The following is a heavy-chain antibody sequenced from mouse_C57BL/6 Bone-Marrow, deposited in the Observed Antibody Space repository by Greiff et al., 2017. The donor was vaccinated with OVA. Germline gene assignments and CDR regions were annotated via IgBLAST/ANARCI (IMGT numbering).Heavy chain of an antibody. CDR1: GYTFTDYE. D-gene: IGHD2-4*01. CDR3: TRGLDYRVYAMDY. CDR2: IDPETGGT. Sequence: VKLQQSGAELVRPGASVTLSCKASGYTFTDYEMHWVKQTPVHGLEWIGAIDPETGGTAYNQKFKGKAILTADKSSSTAYMELRSLTSEDSAVYYCTRGLDYRVYAMDYWGQGTSVTVSS. V-gene: IGHV1-15*01. J-gene: IGHJ4*01.